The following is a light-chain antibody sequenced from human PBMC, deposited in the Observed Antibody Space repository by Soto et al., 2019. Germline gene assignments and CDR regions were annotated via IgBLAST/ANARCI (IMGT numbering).Light chain of an antibody. J-gene: IGLJ1*01. CDR2: EVS. Sequence: QSALTQPASVSGSPGQSITISCTGTSSDVGGYNYVSWYQLHPGKAPKLIIYEVSNRPSGVSNRFSRSKSGNTASLTISGLQAEDEADYYCISYTSSTAYVFGTGTKLTVL. CDR3: ISYTSSTAYV. CDR1: SSDVGGYNY. V-gene: IGLV2-14*01.